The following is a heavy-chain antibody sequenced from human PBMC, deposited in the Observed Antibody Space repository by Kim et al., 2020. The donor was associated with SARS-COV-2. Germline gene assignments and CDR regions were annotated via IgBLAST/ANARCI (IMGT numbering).Heavy chain of an antibody. CDR1: GLTFSSSA. V-gene: IGHV1-58*01. CDR3: AAGRVGGGYYWTSHHDAFDI. J-gene: IGHJ3*02. Sequence: SVKVSCKASGLTFSSSAVQWVRQARGQRLEWIGWIVVGSGNTNYAQKFQGRVTITRDMSTSTAYMELSSLRSEDTAVYYCAAGRVGGGYYWTSHHDAFDIWGQGTVGTGSS. CDR2: IVVGSGNT. D-gene: IGHD1-26*01.